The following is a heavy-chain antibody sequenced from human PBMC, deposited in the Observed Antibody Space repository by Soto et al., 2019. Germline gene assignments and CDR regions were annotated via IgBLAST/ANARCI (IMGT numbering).Heavy chain of an antibody. Sequence: EVQLLESGGGLVQPGGSLRLSCAASGFTFSSYAMSWVRQAPGKGLEWVSAISGSGGSTYYADSGKGRFTISRDNSKNARYLQMNSVRAEDTAVYYCAKRTVGWSFDLWGRGTLVTVSS. CDR1: GFTFSSYA. CDR2: ISGSGGST. CDR3: AKRTVGWSFDL. D-gene: IGHD4-17*01. J-gene: IGHJ2*01. V-gene: IGHV3-23*01.